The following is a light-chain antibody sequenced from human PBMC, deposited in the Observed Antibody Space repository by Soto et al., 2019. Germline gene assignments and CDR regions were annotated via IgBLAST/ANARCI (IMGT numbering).Light chain of an antibody. Sequence: EIVMTQSPATLSVSPGERATLSCRASQSVSTNLAWYQQKPGQSPRLLIYGTSTRATDIPARFSGSGSGTEFTLTISSLQSEGSAVYYCHQYNFWPTFGQGTKVEIK. CDR2: GTS. CDR3: HQYNFWPT. J-gene: IGKJ1*01. V-gene: IGKV3-15*01. CDR1: QSVSTN.